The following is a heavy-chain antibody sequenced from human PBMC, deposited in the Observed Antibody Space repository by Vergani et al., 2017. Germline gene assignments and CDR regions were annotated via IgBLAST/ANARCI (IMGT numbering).Heavy chain of an antibody. CDR2: LSASDRRT. D-gene: IGHD2-2*02. V-gene: IGHV3-23*01. CDR3: AKDSREVPAAILDYYYYMDV. Sequence: EVQLLESGGDLVQPGGSLRLSCAASGFTFIMHAMSWVRQAPGKGLEWVSTLSASDRRTHYADSVKGRFTISRDNSKNTLYLQMNSLRDEDTAVYYCAKDSREVPAAILDYYYYMDVWGKGTTVTVSS. CDR1: GFTFIMHA. J-gene: IGHJ6*03.